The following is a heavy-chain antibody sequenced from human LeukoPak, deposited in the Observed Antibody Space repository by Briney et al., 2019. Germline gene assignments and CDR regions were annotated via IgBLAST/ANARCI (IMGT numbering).Heavy chain of an antibody. J-gene: IGHJ4*02. CDR3: ARGDYGDYQGY. D-gene: IGHD4-17*01. Sequence: SETLSLTCTVSGGSISSYYWSWTRQPPGKGLEWIGYIYYSGSTNYNPSLKSRVTISVDTSKNQFSLKLSSVTAADTAVYYCARGDYGDYQGYWGQGTLVTVSS. CDR1: GGSISSYY. CDR2: IYYSGST. V-gene: IGHV4-59*01.